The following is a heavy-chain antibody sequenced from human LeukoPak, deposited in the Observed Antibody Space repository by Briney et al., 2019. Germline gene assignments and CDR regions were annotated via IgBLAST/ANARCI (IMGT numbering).Heavy chain of an antibody. V-gene: IGHV3-72*01. J-gene: IGHJ6*03. CDR2: TRNKANSYTT. CDR3: ARSGGSYFGAYYMDV. Sequence: GGSLRLSCAASGFTFSSYWMSWVRQAPGKGLEWVGRTRNKANSYTTEYAASVKGRFTISRDDSKHSLYLQMNSLKTEDTAVYYCARSGGSYFGAYYMDVWGKGTTVPVSS. CDR1: GFTFSSYW. D-gene: IGHD1-26*01.